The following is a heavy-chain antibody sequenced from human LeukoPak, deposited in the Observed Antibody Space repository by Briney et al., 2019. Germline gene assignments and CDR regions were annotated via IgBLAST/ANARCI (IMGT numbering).Heavy chain of an antibody. V-gene: IGHV1-8*01. D-gene: IGHD4-23*01. J-gene: IGHJ4*02. CDR1: GYTFTSYD. CDR2: MNPNSSNT. CDR3: ARGLMTTVVTRDDY. Sequence: ASVKVSCKASGYTFTSYDINWVRQATGQGLEWMGWMNPNSSNTGYAQKFQGRVTMTRNTSISTAYMELSSLRSEDTAVYYCARGLMTTVVTRDDYWGQGTLVTVSS.